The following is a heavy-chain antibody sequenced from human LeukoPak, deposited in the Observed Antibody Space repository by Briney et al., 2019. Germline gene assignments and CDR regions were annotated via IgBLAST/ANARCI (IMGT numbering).Heavy chain of an antibody. CDR1: GFTFSTYG. CDR2: IHYDGSNK. Sequence: GGSLRLSCAASGFTFSTYGMHWVRQAPGKGLEWVAFIHYDGSNKYYADSVKGRFTISRDNSKNTLFLQMTSLRAEDTAVYYCAKHPGDFTGIVNYYYMDLWGKGTTVTVSS. J-gene: IGHJ6*03. D-gene: IGHD1-26*01. CDR3: AKHPGDFTGIVNYYYMDL. V-gene: IGHV3-30*02.